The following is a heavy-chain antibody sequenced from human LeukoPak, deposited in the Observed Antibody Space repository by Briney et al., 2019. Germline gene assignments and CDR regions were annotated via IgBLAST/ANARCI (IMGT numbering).Heavy chain of an antibody. D-gene: IGHD2-2*01. Sequence: TSETLSLTCTVSGGSISKYYWSWIRQSAGEGLEWIGRIYSTGSTNYNPSLRSRLTMSLDTSKNQFSLKLSSVTAADTAVYYCARDLGPAASALPFDYWGQGTLVTVSS. CDR2: IYSTGST. CDR3: ARDLGPAASALPFDY. CDR1: GGSISKYY. J-gene: IGHJ4*02. V-gene: IGHV4-4*07.